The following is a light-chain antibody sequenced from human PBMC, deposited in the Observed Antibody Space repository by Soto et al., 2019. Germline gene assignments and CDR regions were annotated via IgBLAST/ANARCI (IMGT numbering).Light chain of an antibody. CDR2: GAS. CDR3: QQYGSSPIT. CDR1: QSVSSSY. J-gene: IGKJ5*01. Sequence: EIVLTQSPGTLSLFPGEIATLSCRASQSVSSSYLAWYQQKPGQAPSLLIYGASSRATGIPDRFSGSGSGTYFTFTISRLEPEDFAVYYCQQYGSSPITFGQGTRLEIK. V-gene: IGKV3-20*01.